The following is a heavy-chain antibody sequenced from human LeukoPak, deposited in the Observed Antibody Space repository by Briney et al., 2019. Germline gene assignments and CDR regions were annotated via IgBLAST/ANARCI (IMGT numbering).Heavy chain of an antibody. J-gene: IGHJ4*02. D-gene: IGHD6-13*01. Sequence: GGSLRLSCAASGFTFSSYEMNWVRLAPGKGLEWVSYISSSGSTKYYADSVKGRFTISRDNAKNSQYLQMNSLRAEDTALYYCARDGPRSVSSSSYFDYWGQGTLVTVSS. CDR2: ISSSGSTK. CDR3: ARDGPRSVSSSSYFDY. CDR1: GFTFSSYE. V-gene: IGHV3-48*03.